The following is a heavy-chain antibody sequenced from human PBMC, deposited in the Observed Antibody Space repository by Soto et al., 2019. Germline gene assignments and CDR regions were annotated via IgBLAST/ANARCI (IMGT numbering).Heavy chain of an antibody. V-gene: IGHV4-61*08. J-gene: IGHJ4*02. CDR1: GGSISSGDYY. CDR3: ASLSSGWYLDY. D-gene: IGHD6-19*01. CDR2: IYYSGST. Sequence: SETLSLTCTVSGGSISSGDYYWSWIRQPPGKGLEGIGYIYYSGSTTYIPSPKSRVTISVDTSKNQFSLKLSSVTSADTAFYYCASLSSGWYLDYWGQGTLVTVSS.